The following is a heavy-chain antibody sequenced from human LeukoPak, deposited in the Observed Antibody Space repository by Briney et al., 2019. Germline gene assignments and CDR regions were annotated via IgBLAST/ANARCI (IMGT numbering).Heavy chain of an antibody. CDR3: AKEEDIVVVVAAPLDY. CDR2: IRYDGSNK. D-gene: IGHD2-15*01. V-gene: IGHV3-30*02. J-gene: IGHJ4*02. CDR1: GFTFSSYG. Sequence: PGGSLRLSCAASGFTFSSYGMHWVRQAPGKRLEGVAFIRYDGSNKYYADSVKGRFTISRDNSKNTLYLQINSLRAEDTAVYYCAKEEDIVVVVAAPLDYWGQGTLVTVSA.